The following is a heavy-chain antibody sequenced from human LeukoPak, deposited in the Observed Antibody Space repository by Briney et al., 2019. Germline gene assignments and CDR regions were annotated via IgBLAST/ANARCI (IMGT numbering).Heavy chain of an antibody. J-gene: IGHJ5*02. CDR3: ARARTPPPRNNWFDP. V-gene: IGHV3-48*03. CDR2: ISNSGSTI. D-gene: IGHD1-14*01. Sequence: GGSLRLSCAASGFTFSSYEMNWVRQAPGRGLEWVSYISNSGSTIYYVDSVKGRFTISRDNAKNSLYLQMNSLRAEDTAVYYCARARTPPPRNNWFDPWGQGTLVTVSS. CDR1: GFTFSSYE.